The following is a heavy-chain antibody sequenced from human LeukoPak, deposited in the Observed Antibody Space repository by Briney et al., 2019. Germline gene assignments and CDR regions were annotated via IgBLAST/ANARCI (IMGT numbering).Heavy chain of an antibody. CDR3: ARDSAWSWVGSGSPTPHYGMDV. CDR2: IYYSGST. CDR1: GGSISSGDYY. V-gene: IGHV4-30-4*01. D-gene: IGHD3-10*01. J-gene: IGHJ6*02. Sequence: SETLSLTYTVSGGSISSGDYYWSWIRQPPGKGLEWIGYIYYSGSTYYNPSLKSRVTISVDTSKNQFSLKLSSVTAADTAVYYCARDSAWSWVGSGSPTPHYGMDVWGQGTTVTVSS.